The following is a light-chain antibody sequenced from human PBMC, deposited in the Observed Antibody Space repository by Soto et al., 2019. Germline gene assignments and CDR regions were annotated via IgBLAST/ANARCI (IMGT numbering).Light chain of an antibody. CDR2: DAS. J-gene: IGKJ5*01. CDR1: QSVSNNY. V-gene: IGKV3-11*01. Sequence: ASQSVSNNYLAWYQQKPAQAPILLIYDASHRATGIPARFSGSGSGTDFTLTISSLQPEDAAVYYCQQRSNWPPITFGQGKRLEIK. CDR3: QQRSNWPPIT.